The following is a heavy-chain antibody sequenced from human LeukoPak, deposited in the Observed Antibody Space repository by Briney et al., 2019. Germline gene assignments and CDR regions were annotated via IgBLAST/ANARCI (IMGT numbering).Heavy chain of an antibody. CDR1: GFTFSSYA. J-gene: IGHJ4*02. D-gene: IGHD3-10*01. CDR2: ISSNGGST. Sequence: GGSLRLSCSASGFTFSSYAVHWVRQAPGKGVEYVSDISSNGGSTYYADSVKGRFTISRDNSKNTLYLQMSSLRAEDTAVYYCAASGGSYGSGSYHYWGQGTLVTVSS. V-gene: IGHV3-64D*06. CDR3: AASGGSYGSGSYHY.